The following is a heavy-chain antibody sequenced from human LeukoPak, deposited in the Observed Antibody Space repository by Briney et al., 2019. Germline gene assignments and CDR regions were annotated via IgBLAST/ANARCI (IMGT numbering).Heavy chain of an antibody. CDR2: IYYSGST. J-gene: IGHJ5*02. D-gene: IGHD5-12*01. CDR1: GGSISSSSYY. Sequence: SETLSLTCTVSGGSISSSSYYWGWIRQPPGKGLEWIGSIYYSGSTYYNPSLKSRVTISVDTSKNQFSLKLSSVTAADTAVYYCARRCSGRGYSGYESWFDPWGQGTLVTVSS. CDR3: ARRCSGRGYSGYESWFDP. V-gene: IGHV4-39*01.